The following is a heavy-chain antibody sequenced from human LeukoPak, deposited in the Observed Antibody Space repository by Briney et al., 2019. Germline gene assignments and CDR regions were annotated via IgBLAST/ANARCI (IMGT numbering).Heavy chain of an antibody. Sequence: SETLSLTCTVSGGSISSGGYYWSWIRQHPGKGLEWIGYIYYSGSTYYNPSLKSRVTISVDTSKNQFSLKLSSVTAADTAVYYCASSSTLRLGWFDPWGQGTLVTVSS. D-gene: IGHD6-25*01. J-gene: IGHJ5*02. CDR2: IYYSGST. CDR1: GGSISSGGYY. CDR3: ASSSTLRLGWFDP. V-gene: IGHV4-31*03.